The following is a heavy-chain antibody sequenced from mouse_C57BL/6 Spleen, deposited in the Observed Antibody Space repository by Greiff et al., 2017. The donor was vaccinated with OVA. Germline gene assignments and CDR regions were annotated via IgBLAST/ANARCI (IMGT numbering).Heavy chain of an antibody. V-gene: IGHV1-64*01. Sequence: QVQLQQPGAELVKPGASVKLSCKASGYTFTSYWMHWVKQRPGQGLEWIGMIHPNSGSTNYNEKFKSKATLTVDKSSSTAYMQLSSLTSEASAVYYCALDSSGYWFAYWGQGTLVTVSA. J-gene: IGHJ3*01. CDR3: ALDSSGYWFAY. D-gene: IGHD3-2*02. CDR2: IHPNSGST. CDR1: GYTFTSYW.